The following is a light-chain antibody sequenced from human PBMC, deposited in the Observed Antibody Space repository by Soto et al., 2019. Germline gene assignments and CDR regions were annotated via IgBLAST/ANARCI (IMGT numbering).Light chain of an antibody. J-gene: IGKJ1*01. Sequence: EIVLTQSPGTLSLYPGDRATLSCRASQSVSGSHLDGYQHKHGQAPRLLIYGASSKATGIPDRFSGSGSGTDFTLTISGLEPEDFAVYYCQQYGRSPPPFGQGTRVEIK. CDR3: QQYGRSPPP. CDR2: GAS. V-gene: IGKV3-20*01. CDR1: QSVSGSH.